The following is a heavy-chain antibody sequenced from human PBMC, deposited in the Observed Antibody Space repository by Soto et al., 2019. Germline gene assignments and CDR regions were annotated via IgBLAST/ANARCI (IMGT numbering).Heavy chain of an antibody. V-gene: IGHV3-21*01. J-gene: IGHJ6*02. Sequence: PGGSLRLSCLSSGFTFSTYTMNWVRQAPGKGLEWVSGIRGFSPYTFYAESVRGRFTISRDNAKNSLFLQMDSLRAEDTAVYYCARDRGYDAHDYYYNAMDVWGQGTTVTSP. CDR2: IRGFSPYT. CDR3: ARDRGYDAHDYYYNAMDV. D-gene: IGHD3-10*01. CDR1: GFTFSTYT.